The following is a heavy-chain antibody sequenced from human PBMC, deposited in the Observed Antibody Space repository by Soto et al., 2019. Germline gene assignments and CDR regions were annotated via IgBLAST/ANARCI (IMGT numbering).Heavy chain of an antibody. CDR1: GGSFSGYY. J-gene: IGHJ4*02. V-gene: IGHV4-34*01. CDR3: ARVYSGYDYFDY. D-gene: IGHD5-12*01. CDR2: INHSGST. Sequence: QVQLQQWGAGLLKPSETLSLTCAVYGGSFSGYYWSWIRQPPGKGLEWIGEINHSGSTNYNPSLKSRVTISVDTSKNQFSLKLSSVTAADTAVYYCARVYSGYDYFDYWGQGTLVTVSS.